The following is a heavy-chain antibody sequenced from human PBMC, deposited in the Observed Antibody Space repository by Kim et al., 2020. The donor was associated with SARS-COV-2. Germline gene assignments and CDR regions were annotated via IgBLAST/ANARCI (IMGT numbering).Heavy chain of an antibody. Sequence: GGSLRLSCAASGFTFSSYWMHWVRQAPGKGLVWVSRINSDGSSTSYADSVKGRFTISRDNAKNTLYLQMNSLRAEDTAVYYCARSNKIAVAGSHWGQGTLVTVSS. CDR3: ARSNKIAVAGSH. J-gene: IGHJ4*02. V-gene: IGHV3-74*01. CDR2: INSDGSST. D-gene: IGHD6-19*01. CDR1: GFTFSSYW.